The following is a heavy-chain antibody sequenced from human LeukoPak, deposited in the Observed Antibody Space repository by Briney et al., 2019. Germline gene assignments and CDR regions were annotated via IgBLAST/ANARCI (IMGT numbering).Heavy chain of an antibody. CDR1: GFTFSSHW. V-gene: IGHV3-7*01. CDR2: IKQDGSEK. Sequence: TGGSLSLSCAASGFTFSSHWMSWFRQAPGKGREWVANIKQDGSEKYYVDSVKGRFTISRDNAKNSLYLQMNSLRAEDTAVYYCATLVATTQFDYWGQGTLVTVSS. J-gene: IGHJ4*02. CDR3: ATLVATTQFDY. D-gene: IGHD5-12*01.